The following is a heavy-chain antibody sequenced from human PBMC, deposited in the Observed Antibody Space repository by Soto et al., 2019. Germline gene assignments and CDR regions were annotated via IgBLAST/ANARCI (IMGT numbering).Heavy chain of an antibody. J-gene: IGHJ4*02. V-gene: IGHV1-3*01. Sequence: GASVKVSCKASGYTFTSYAMRWVRQAPGQRLEWMAWINAGNGNIKYSQKFQGQVTISADKSVRTAYLQWSSLKASDTAIYYCARPADGFYYLLEYWGQGTPVTVSS. D-gene: IGHD3-22*01. CDR2: INAGNGNI. CDR1: GYTFTSYA. CDR3: ARPADGFYYLLEY.